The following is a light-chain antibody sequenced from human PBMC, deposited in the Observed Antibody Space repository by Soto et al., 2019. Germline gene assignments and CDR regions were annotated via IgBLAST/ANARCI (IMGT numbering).Light chain of an antibody. J-gene: IGLJ2*01. CDR1: SSNIGAGYD. Sequence: QSVLTQPPSVSGAPGQRVTISCTGNSSNIGAGYDVHWYQQLPGKAPKLLIFGNSHRPSGVPDRFFGSKSGTSASLAITGLQAEDEADYYCQSYDFTLSVVFGGGTKLTVL. CDR3: QSYDFTLSVV. V-gene: IGLV1-40*01. CDR2: GNS.